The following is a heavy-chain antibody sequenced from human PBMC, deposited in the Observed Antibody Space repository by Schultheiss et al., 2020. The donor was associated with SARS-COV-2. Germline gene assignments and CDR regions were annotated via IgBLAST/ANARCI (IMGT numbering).Heavy chain of an antibody. D-gene: IGHD5-18*01. Sequence: GESLKISCAASGFTFSDFSMNWVRQAPGKGLEWVSVIYSGGSTYYADSVKGRFTISRDNSKNTLYLQMNSLRAEDTAVYYCAKDAQTAMVSYYYGMDVWGQGTTVTVSS. CDR2: IYSGGST. J-gene: IGHJ6*02. CDR1: GFTFSDFS. V-gene: IGHV3-53*01. CDR3: AKDAQTAMVSYYYGMDV.